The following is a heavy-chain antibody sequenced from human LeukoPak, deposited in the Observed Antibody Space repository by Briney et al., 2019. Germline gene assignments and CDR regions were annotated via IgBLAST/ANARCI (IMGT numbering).Heavy chain of an antibody. D-gene: IGHD6-6*01. CDR1: GFIFSNYN. J-gene: IGHJ4*02. Sequence: GGSLRLSCAASGFIFSNYNMNWVRQAPGKGLEWVSTISGGGGSTYFADSVKGRFTISRDNSKNTLYLQMNSLRAEDTAVYYCAKGKGTLVAGYYFDYWGQGTLVTVSS. V-gene: IGHV3-23*01. CDR3: AKGKGTLVAGYYFDY. CDR2: ISGGGGST.